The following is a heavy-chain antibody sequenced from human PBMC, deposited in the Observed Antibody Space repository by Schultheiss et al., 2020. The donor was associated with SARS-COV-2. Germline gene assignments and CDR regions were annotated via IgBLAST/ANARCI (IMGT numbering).Heavy chain of an antibody. V-gene: IGHV4-61*02. CDR2: IYTSGST. D-gene: IGHD2-2*01. J-gene: IGHJ4*02. CDR1: GGSISSSSYY. Sequence: SETLSLTCTVSGGSISSSSYYWSWIRQPAGKGLEWIGRIYTSGSTNYNPSLKSRVTISVDTSKNQFSLKLSSVTAADTAVYYCARDQGRYCSSTSCSPAFDYWGQGTLVTVSS. CDR3: ARDQGRYCSSTSCSPAFDY.